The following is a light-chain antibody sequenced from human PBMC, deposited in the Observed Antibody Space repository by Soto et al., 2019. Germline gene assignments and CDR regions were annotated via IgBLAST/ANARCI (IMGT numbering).Light chain of an antibody. CDR1: QSINTY. CDR3: QQRSDWPIT. J-gene: IGKJ5*01. CDR2: DAS. Sequence: EIVLTQSPATLSLSPGERAFVACRASQSINTYLSWYQQRPGQAPRLLIYDASNRATGIPARFSGRGSGTDFTLTISSLEPEDLAVYYCQQRSDWPITFGQGTRLEIK. V-gene: IGKV3-11*01.